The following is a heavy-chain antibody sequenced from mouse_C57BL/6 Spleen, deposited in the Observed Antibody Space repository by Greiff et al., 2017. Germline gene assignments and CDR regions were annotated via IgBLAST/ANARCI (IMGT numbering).Heavy chain of an antibody. V-gene: IGHV5-16*01. J-gene: IGHJ4*01. CDR2: INYDGSST. D-gene: IGHD1-1*01. CDR1: GFTFSDYY. CDR3: ARGTTVVATDYYYAMDY. Sequence: EVQLVESEGGLVQPGSSMKLSCTASGFTFSDYYMAWVRQVPEKGLEWVANINYDGSSTYYLDSLKSRFIISRDNAKNILYLQMSSLKSEDTATYYCARGTTVVATDYYYAMDYWGQGTSVTVSS.